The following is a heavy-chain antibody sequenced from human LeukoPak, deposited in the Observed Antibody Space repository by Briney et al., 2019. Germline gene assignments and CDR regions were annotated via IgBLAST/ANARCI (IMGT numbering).Heavy chain of an antibody. Sequence: GGSLRLSCAASGFTFSRYGMTWVRQTPGKGLEWVSAISGSGGSTYYADSVEGRFTISRDNSKNTLYLQMNSLRAEDTAVYYCAKDSWSGYYEIDYWGQGTLVTVSS. J-gene: IGHJ4*02. D-gene: IGHD3-3*01. CDR2: ISGSGGST. V-gene: IGHV3-23*01. CDR3: AKDSWSGYYEIDY. CDR1: GFTFSRYG.